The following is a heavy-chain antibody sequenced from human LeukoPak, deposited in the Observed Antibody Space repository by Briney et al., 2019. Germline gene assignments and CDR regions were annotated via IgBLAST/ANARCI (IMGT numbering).Heavy chain of an antibody. Sequence: GGSLRLSCAASGFTFSDYYMSWIRQAPGKGPEWVSYISSSGSTIYYADSVKGRFTISRDNAKNSLYLQMNSLRAEDTAVYYCARDLRRADDAFDIWGQGTMVTVSS. J-gene: IGHJ3*02. CDR3: ARDLRRADDAFDI. CDR2: ISSSGSTI. CDR1: GFTFSDYY. V-gene: IGHV3-11*04.